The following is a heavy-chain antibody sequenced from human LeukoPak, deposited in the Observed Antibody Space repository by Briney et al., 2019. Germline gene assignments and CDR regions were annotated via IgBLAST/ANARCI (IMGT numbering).Heavy chain of an antibody. CDR1: GFTFSSYA. CDR3: AKQSSRRLDYFDY. D-gene: IGHD6-13*01. J-gene: IGHJ4*02. V-gene: IGHV3-23*01. Sequence: GGSQRLSCAASGFTFSSYAMSWVRQAPGKGLEWVSAISGSGGSTYYADSVKGRFTISRDNSKNTLYLQMNSLRAEDTAVYYCAKQSSRRLDYFDYWGQGTLVTVSS. CDR2: ISGSGGST.